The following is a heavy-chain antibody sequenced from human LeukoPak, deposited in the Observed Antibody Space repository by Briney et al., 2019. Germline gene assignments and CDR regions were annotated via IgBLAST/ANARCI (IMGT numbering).Heavy chain of an antibody. CDR3: ARDGCSGGSCYSYYYYYGMDV. V-gene: IGHV1-3*01. J-gene: IGHJ6*02. CDR2: INAGNGNT. D-gene: IGHD2-15*01. CDR1: GYTFTSYA. Sequence: ASVKVSCKASGYTFTSYAMHWVRQAPGQRLEWMGWINAGNGNTKYSQKFQGRVTITRDTSASTAYVELSSLRSEDTAVYYCARDGCSGGSCYSYYYYYGMDVWGQGTTVTVSS.